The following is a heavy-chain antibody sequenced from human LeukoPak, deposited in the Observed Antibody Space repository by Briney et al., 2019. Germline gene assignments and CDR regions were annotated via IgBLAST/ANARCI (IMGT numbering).Heavy chain of an antibody. D-gene: IGHD2-15*01. CDR3: AKLGSCSGGSCSLDYGMDV. CDR1: GFTFSSYA. J-gene: IGHJ6*02. CDR2: ISGSGGST. Sequence: PGGSLRLSCAASGFTFSSYAMSWVRQAPGKGLEWVSAISGSGGSTYYADSVKGRFTISRDNSKNTLYLQMNSLRAEDTAVYYCAKLGSCSGGSCSLDYGMDVWGQGTTVTVSS. V-gene: IGHV3-23*01.